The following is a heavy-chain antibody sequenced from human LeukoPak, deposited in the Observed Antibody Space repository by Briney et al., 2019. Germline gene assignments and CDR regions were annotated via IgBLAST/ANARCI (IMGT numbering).Heavy chain of an antibody. Sequence: GGSLRLSCAASGFTFSSYWMHWVRQAPGKGLVWVSRINTDGSSTSYADSVKGRFTTSRDNAKNTLYLQMNSLRAEDTAVYYCARDLPSSGWHDAFDIWGQGTMVTVSS. D-gene: IGHD6-19*01. J-gene: IGHJ3*02. CDR1: GFTFSSYW. CDR2: INTDGSST. CDR3: ARDLPSSGWHDAFDI. V-gene: IGHV3-74*01.